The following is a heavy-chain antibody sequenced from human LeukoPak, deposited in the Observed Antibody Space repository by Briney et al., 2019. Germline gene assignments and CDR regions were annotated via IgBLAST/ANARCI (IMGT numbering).Heavy chain of an antibody. CDR1: GFTFSNAW. Sequence: GGSLRLSCAASGFTFSNAWMSWVRQAPGKGLEWVSSIKGSGSYANYADSVRGRFTTFRDSSKNTLYLQMNRLTADDTAVYYCGRDPNGDYIGAFEFWGLGTLVSVS. V-gene: IGHV3-23*01. CDR2: IKGSGSYA. CDR3: GRDPNGDYIGAFEF. D-gene: IGHD4-17*01. J-gene: IGHJ3*01.